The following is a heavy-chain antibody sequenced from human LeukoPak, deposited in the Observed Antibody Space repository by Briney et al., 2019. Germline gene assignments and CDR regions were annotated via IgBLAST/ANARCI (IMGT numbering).Heavy chain of an antibody. CDR3: ARDRNGPVVVFLDY. Sequence: ASVKVSCKASGYTFTGYYMHWVRQAPGQGLEWMGWINPNSGGTNYAQKFQGRVTMTRDSSISTAYMELSRLRSDDTAVYYCARDRNGPVVVFLDYWGQGTLVTVSS. V-gene: IGHV1-2*02. J-gene: IGHJ4*02. CDR2: INPNSGGT. D-gene: IGHD3-22*01. CDR1: GYTFTGYY.